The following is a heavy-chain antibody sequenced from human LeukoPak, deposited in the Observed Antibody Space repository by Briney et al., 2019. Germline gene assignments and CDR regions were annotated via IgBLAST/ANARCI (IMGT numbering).Heavy chain of an antibody. CDR1: GSTFSDYY. V-gene: IGHV3-11*06. CDR3: ARVGLIAAAGTPDY. J-gene: IGHJ4*02. D-gene: IGHD6-13*01. Sequence: PGGSLRLSCAASGSTFSDYYMSWIRQAPGKGLEWVSYISTSGSDTYYADSVKGRFTTSRDNAKSSLYLQMNSLRAEDTAVYYCARVGLIAAAGTPDYWGQGTPVTVSS. CDR2: ISTSGSDT.